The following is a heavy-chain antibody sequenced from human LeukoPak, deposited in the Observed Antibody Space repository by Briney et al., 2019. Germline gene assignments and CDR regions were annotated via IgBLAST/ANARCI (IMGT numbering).Heavy chain of an antibody. D-gene: IGHD2-15*01. CDR2: IKRDGSNT. Sequence: GGSLRLSCEASGFTFSEHSMSWVRQAPGKGLEWVSTIKRDGSNTYYTDSVEGRFTISRDNSKNTLYLEMNTLRAEDTAVYYCAKGGYASCFDPWGQVTQVTVSS. J-gene: IGHJ5*02. V-gene: IGHV3-23*05. CDR1: GFTFSEHS. CDR3: AKGGYASCFDP.